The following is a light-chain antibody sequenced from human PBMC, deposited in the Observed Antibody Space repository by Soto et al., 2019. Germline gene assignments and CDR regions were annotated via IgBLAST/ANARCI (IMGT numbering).Light chain of an antibody. CDR2: EVS. CDR3: CSYAGSSTLV. CDR1: SSDVGSYNL. Sequence: QSALTQPASVSGSPGQSITISCTGTSSDVGSYNLVSWYQQHPGKAPKLMIYEVSKRPSGVSNRFSGSKSGNTASPTISGLQAEDEADYYCCSYAGSSTLVFGGWTKLTVL. J-gene: IGLJ2*01. V-gene: IGLV2-23*02.